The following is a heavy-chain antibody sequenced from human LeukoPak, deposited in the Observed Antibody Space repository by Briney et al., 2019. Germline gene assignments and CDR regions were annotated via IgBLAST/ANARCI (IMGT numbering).Heavy chain of an antibody. CDR3: ARGGPPFGYDILTGYYLGNAFDI. CDR1: GGSISSYY. Sequence: SETLSLTCTVSGGSISSYYWSWIRQPPGKGLEWVGYIYYSGSTNYNPSLKSRVTISVDTSKNQFSLKLSSVTAADTAVYYCARGGPPFGYDILTGYYLGNAFDIWGQGTMVTVSS. J-gene: IGHJ3*02. CDR2: IYYSGST. D-gene: IGHD3-9*01. V-gene: IGHV4-59*01.